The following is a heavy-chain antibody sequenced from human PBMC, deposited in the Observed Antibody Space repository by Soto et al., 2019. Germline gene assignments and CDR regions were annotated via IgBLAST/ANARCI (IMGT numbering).Heavy chain of an antibody. V-gene: IGHV1-69*02. Sequence: QVQLVQSGAEVKKPGSSVKVSCKASGGTFSSYTISWVRQAPGQGLEWMGRIIPILGIANYAQKFQGRVTITAXXSXSXXYMELSSLRSEDTAVYYCARSSSWINYSYYYGMDVWGQGTTVTVSS. CDR1: GGTFSSYT. CDR3: ARSSSWINYSYYYGMDV. CDR2: IIPILGIA. J-gene: IGHJ6*02. D-gene: IGHD6-13*01.